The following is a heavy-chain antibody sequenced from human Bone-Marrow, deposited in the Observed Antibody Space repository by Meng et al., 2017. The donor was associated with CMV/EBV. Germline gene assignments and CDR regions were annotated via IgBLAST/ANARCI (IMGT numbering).Heavy chain of an antibody. J-gene: IGHJ5*01. CDR1: GGTFSSYA. V-gene: IGHV1-69*10. D-gene: IGHD2-2*02. Sequence: SVTVSCKASGGTFSSYAISWVRQAPGQGLEWMGGIIPILGIAHYAQKFQGRVTITADKSTSTAYMELSCLRSEDTAVYYCAREVVVGPAAISWFDSWGQGTLVTVSS. CDR3: AREVVVGPAAISWFDS. CDR2: IIPILGIA.